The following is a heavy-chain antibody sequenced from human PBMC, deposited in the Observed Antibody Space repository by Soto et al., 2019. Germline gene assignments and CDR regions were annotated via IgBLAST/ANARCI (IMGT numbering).Heavy chain of an antibody. CDR1: GGSISSYY. V-gene: IGHV4-59*01. Sequence: SETLSLTCTVSGGSISSYYWSWIRQPPGKGLEWIGYIYYSGSTNYNPSLKSRVTISVDTSKNQFSLKLSSVTAADTAVYYCARDRIFGFYYYGMDVWGQGTTVTVSS. CDR2: IYYSGST. D-gene: IGHD3-3*02. CDR3: ARDRIFGFYYYGMDV. J-gene: IGHJ6*02.